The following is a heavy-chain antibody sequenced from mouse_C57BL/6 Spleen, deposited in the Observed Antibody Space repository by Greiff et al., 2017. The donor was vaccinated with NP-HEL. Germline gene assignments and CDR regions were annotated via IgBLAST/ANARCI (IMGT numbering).Heavy chain of an antibody. D-gene: IGHD2-1*01. CDR3: SRYSGASYHGNYVDY. Sequence: QVQLQQPGAELVKPGASVKLSCKASGYTFTSYWMHWVKQRPGRGLEWIGRIDPNSGGTKYNEKSKSKATLTVDKPSSTAYMQLSSLTSEDSAVYYCSRYSGASYHGNYVDYWGQGTTLTVSS. J-gene: IGHJ2*01. V-gene: IGHV1-72*01. CDR2: IDPNSGGT. CDR1: GYTFTSYW.